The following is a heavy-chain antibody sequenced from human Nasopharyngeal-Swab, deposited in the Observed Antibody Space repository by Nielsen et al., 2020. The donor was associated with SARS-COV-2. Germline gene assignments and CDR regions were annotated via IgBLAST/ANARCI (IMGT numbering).Heavy chain of an antibody. J-gene: IGHJ3*02. CDR2: ISWNSGSI. D-gene: IGHD1-14*01. V-gene: IGHV3-9*01. Sequence: SLKISCAASGFTFDDYAMHWVRQAPGKGLEWVSGISWNSGSIGYADSVKGRFTISRDNAKNSLYLQMNRLRAEDTALYYCAKDRTLWDAFDIWGQGTMVTVSS. CDR1: GFTFDDYA. CDR3: AKDRTLWDAFDI.